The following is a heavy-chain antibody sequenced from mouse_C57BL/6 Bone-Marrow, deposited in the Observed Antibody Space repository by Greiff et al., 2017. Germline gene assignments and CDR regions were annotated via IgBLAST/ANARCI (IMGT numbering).Heavy chain of an antibody. CDR2: INPGSGGT. V-gene: IGHV1-54*01. CDR1: GYAFTNYL. CDR3: SRSGYYYGSSLFAY. J-gene: IGHJ3*01. Sequence: VQLQQSGAELVRPGTSVKVSCKASGYAFTNYLIEWVKQRPGQGLEWIGVINPGSGGTNYNEEFKGKATPTADKSSSTAYMQLSSLTSEDSAVYFCSRSGYYYGSSLFAYWCQGTLVTVSA. D-gene: IGHD1-1*01.